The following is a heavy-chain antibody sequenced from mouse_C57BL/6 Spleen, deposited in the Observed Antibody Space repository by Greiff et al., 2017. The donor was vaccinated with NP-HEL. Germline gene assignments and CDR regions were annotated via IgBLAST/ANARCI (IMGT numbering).Heavy chain of an antibody. CDR1: GYTFTSYW. J-gene: IGHJ2*01. CDR3: ARSGNRDYFDY. V-gene: IGHV1-61*01. Sequence: QVQLQQPGAELVRPGSSVKLSCKASGYTFTSYWMDWVKQRPGQGLEWIGNIYPSDSETHYNQKFKDKATLTADKSSSTAYMQLSSLTSEDSAVYYCARSGNRDYFDYWGKGTTLTVSS. CDR2: IYPSDSET. D-gene: IGHD1-3*01.